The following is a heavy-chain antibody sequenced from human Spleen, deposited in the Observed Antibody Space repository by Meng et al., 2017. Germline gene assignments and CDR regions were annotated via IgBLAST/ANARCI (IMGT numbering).Heavy chain of an antibody. CDR1: GYSFSSYW. D-gene: IGHD4-17*01. Sequence: KVSCKGSGYSFSSYWTAWVRQMPGKGLDWMGIFYPGDSDTRYSPSFQGQVTMSADTSISTAYLQWSSLGPFDTAIYYCARAGTGTTHYGMDVWGQGTTVTVSS. CDR2: FYPGDSDT. V-gene: IGHV5-51*01. J-gene: IGHJ6*02. CDR3: ARAGTGTTHYGMDV.